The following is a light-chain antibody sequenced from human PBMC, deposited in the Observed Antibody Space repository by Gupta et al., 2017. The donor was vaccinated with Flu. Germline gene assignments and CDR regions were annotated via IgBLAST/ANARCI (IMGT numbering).Light chain of an antibody. J-gene: IGKJ3*01. Sequence: DIQMTQSPSSLSASVGDRVTITCRASQSLSTYLNWYQQKPGKAPKLLIYAASSLQSGVPSRFSGSGSGTDFTLTSSRLQPEDFATYYCQQSYSTSFGPGTKVDIK. CDR3: QQSYSTS. CDR1: QSLSTY. V-gene: IGKV1-39*01. CDR2: AAS.